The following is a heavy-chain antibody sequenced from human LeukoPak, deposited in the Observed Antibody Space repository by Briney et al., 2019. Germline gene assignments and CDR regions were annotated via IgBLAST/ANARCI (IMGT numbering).Heavy chain of an antibody. CDR1: GGPNNSYY. V-gene: IGHV4-4*09. CDR2: THPSGNT. Sequence: SETLSLSCTVSGGPNNSYYWTWIRQPPGKGLEWIGYTHPSGNTNYSPSLKSRVTISIDTSRNQFSLKLSSVTAADTAVYYCARKATKKGWFDPWGQGTLVTVSS. CDR3: ARKATKKGWFDP. J-gene: IGHJ5*02.